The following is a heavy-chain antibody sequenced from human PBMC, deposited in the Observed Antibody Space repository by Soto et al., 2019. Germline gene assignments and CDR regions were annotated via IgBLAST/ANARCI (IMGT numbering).Heavy chain of an antibody. CDR2: ISYDGSNK. CDR1: GFTFSSYA. V-gene: IGHV3-30-3*01. J-gene: IGHJ6*02. D-gene: IGHD2-2*01. Sequence: GGSLRLSCAASGFTFSSYAMHWVRQAPGKGLEWVAVISYDGSNKYYADSVKGRFTISRDNSKNTLYLQMNSLRAEDTAVYYCARAHCSSTSCYAPHYYYYYGMDVWGQGTTVTVSS. CDR3: ARAHCSSTSCYAPHYYYYYGMDV.